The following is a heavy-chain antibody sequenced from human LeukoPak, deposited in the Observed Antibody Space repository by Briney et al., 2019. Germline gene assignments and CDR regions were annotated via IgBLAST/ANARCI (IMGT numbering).Heavy chain of an antibody. Sequence: PSETLSLTCTVSGGSISSSSYYWGWIRQPPGKGLEWIGRIYYSGSTYYNPSLKSRVTISVDTSKNQFSLKLSSVTAADTAVYYCARVSPKRRYCSGGSCYGMDVWGQGTTVTVSS. D-gene: IGHD2-15*01. CDR2: IYYSGST. CDR3: ARVSPKRRYCSGGSCYGMDV. J-gene: IGHJ6*02. V-gene: IGHV4-39*01. CDR1: GGSISSSSYY.